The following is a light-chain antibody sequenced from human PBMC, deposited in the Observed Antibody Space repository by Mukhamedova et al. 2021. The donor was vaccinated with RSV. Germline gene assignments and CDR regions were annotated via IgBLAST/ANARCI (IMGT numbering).Light chain of an antibody. J-gene: IGKJ1*01. CDR3: QQSYSTPQT. V-gene: IGKV1-39*01. Sequence: WYQRRVHGKVPKLLIYAASSLKSGVPSRFSGSGSGTDFTLTISSLQPEDFATYYCQQSYSTPQTFGQGTKVEIK. CDR2: AAS.